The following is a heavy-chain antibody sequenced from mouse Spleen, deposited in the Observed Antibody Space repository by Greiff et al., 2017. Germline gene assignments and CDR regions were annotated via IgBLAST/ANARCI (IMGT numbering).Heavy chain of an antibody. J-gene: IGHJ4*01. V-gene: IGHV1-82*01. CDR1: GYAFSSSW. Sequence: QVQLKESGAELVKPGASVKISCKASGYAFSSSWMNWVKQRPGKGLEWIGRIYPGDGDTNYNGKFKGKATLTADKSSSTAYMQLSSLTSEDSAVYFCARRGKYGNPYYYAMDYWGQGTSVTVSS. CDR3: ARRGKYGNPYYYAMDY. CDR2: IYPGDGDT. D-gene: IGHD2-10*02.